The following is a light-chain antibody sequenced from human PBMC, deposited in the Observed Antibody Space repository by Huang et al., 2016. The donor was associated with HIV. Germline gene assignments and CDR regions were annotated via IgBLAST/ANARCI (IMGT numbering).Light chain of an antibody. CDR1: QNIHNY. CDR3: QQTHSTPPDT. CDR2: GAS. J-gene: IGKJ2*01. Sequence: DIHMTQSPSSLSASVGDRVTIACRASQNIHNYLNWYQQKPGKVPKLLIYGASSFQIGVPSRFSGSGSGTDLTLTISNVQTEDLATYYCQQTHSTPPDTFGQGTKVEI. V-gene: IGKV1-39*01.